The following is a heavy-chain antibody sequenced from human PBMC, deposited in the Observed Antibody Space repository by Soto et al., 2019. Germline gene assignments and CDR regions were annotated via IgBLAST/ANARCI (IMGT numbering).Heavy chain of an antibody. CDR1: GYTFTSYD. V-gene: IGHV1-58*02. CDR2: IGVGSGNR. J-gene: IGHJ4*02. Sequence: ASVKVFCKASGYTFTSYDINWVRQARGQRLEWIGWIGVGSGNRHYAQKFQERVTITRDMSTNTAYMELSSLRSEDTAVYYCAALGVNFDHWGQGTLVTVSS. D-gene: IGHD2-8*01. CDR3: AALGVNFDH.